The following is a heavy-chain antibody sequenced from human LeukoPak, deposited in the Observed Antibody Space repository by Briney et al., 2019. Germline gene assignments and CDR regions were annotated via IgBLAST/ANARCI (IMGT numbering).Heavy chain of an antibody. V-gene: IGHV4-34*01. CDR1: GGSFSGYY. J-gene: IGHJ4*02. CDR2: INHSGST. Sequence: SETLSLTCAVYGGSFSGYYWSWIRQPPGKGLEWIGEINHSGSTNYNPSLKSRVTISVDTSKNQFSLKLSSVTAADTAVYYCAGTWIHLWLRRSYSDCWGQGTLVTVSS. CDR3: AGTWIHLWLRRSYSDC. D-gene: IGHD5-18*01.